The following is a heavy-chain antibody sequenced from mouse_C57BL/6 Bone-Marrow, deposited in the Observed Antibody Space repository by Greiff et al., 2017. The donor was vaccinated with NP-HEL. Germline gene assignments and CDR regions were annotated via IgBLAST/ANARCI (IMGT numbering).Heavy chain of an antibody. CDR2: IDPETGGT. CDR3: TKLGPAWFAY. D-gene: IGHD4-1*01. CDR1: GYTFTDYE. Sequence: QVQLQQSGAELVRPGASVTLSCKASGYTFTDYEMHWVKQTPVHGLEWIGAIDPETGGTAYNQKFKGKAILTADKSSSTAYMELRSLTSEDSAVYYCTKLGPAWFAYWGQGTLVTVSA. J-gene: IGHJ3*01. V-gene: IGHV1-15*01.